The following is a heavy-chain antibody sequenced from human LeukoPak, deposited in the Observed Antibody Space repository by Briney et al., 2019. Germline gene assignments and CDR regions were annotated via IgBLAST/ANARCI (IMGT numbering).Heavy chain of an antibody. J-gene: IGHJ4*02. CDR3: ARGRDYGGKPFSW. D-gene: IGHD4-23*01. Sequence: SETLSLTRAVYGGSFSGYYWSWIRQPPGKGLEWIGEINHSGSTNYNPSLQSRVTISLDTSKNQFSLKLSSVTAADTAVYYCARGRDYGGKPFSWWGQGTLVTVSS. CDR2: INHSGST. CDR1: GGSFSGYY. V-gene: IGHV4-34*01.